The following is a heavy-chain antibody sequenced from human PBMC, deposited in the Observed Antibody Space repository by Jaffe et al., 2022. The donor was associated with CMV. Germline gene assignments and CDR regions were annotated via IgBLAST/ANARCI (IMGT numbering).Heavy chain of an antibody. CDR2: INSDGSST. V-gene: IGHV3-74*01. CDR3: VRGGSGYGGT. D-gene: IGHD5-12*01. J-gene: IGHJ5*02. CDR1: GFTFSSSW. Sequence: EVQLVESGGGLVQPGESLRLSCAASGFTFSSSWMHWVRQGPGKGLMWVSRINSDGSSTNYADSVKGRFTISRDNAKNTLYLQMNSLRAEDTAVYYCVRGGSGYGGTWGRGTLVTVSS.